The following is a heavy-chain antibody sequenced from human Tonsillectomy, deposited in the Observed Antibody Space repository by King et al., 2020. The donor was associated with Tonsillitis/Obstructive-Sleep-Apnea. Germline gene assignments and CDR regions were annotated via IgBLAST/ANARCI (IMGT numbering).Heavy chain of an antibody. Sequence: QLVQSGAEVKKPGASVKVSCKASGYTFSNYYMHWVRQAPGQGLEWMGLINPSGGSTSYAQKFQGRVTMTRDTSTSTVYMELSSLRSEDTAVYYCARVRGAGSSYFDYWGQGTPVTVSS. CDR3: ARVRGAGSSYFDY. CDR2: INPSGGST. D-gene: IGHD1-26*01. J-gene: IGHJ4*02. V-gene: IGHV1-46*01. CDR1: GYTFSNYY.